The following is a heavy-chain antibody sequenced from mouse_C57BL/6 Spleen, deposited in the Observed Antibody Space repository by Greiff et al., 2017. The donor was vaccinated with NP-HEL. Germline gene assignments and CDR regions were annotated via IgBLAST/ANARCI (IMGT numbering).Heavy chain of an antibody. CDR3: ARSSPWYFDV. CDR1: GYTFTSYW. D-gene: IGHD1-1*01. CDR2: IDPSDSYT. V-gene: IGHV1-69*01. J-gene: IGHJ1*03. Sequence: QVQLQQPGAELVMPGASVKLSCKASGYTFTSYWMHWVKQRPGQGLEWIGEIDPSDSYTNYNQQFKGKSTLTVDKSSSTAYMQLSSLTSEDSAVYYCARSSPWYFDVWGTGTTVTVSS.